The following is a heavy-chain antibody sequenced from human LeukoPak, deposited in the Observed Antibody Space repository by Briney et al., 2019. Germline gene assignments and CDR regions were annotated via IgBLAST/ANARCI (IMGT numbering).Heavy chain of an antibody. D-gene: IGHD2-2*01. CDR2: ISTNSRYI. CDR3: ARADCSSSNCYLRRSWFDP. Sequence: GGSLRLSCAASGFTFSDRDMNWVRQAPGKGLEWVSSISTNSRYIYYRDSVRGRFTISRDDAKNSLYLQMNSLRAEDTAVYYCARADCSSSNCYLRRSWFDPWGQGTLVTVSS. V-gene: IGHV3-21*01. J-gene: IGHJ5*02. CDR1: GFTFSDRD.